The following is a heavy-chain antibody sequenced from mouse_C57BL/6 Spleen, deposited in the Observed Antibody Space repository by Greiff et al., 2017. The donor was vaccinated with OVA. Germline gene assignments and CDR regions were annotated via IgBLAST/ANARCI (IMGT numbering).Heavy chain of an antibody. Sequence: EVKVEESGGGLVKPGGSLKLSCAASGFTFSSYAMSWVRQTPEKRLEWVATISDGGSYTYYPDNVKGRFTISRDNAKNNLYLQMSHLKSEDTAMYYCARACDYFDYWGQGTTLTVSS. CDR3: ARACDYFDY. J-gene: IGHJ2*01. CDR1: GFTFSSYA. CDR2: ISDGGSYT. V-gene: IGHV5-4*03.